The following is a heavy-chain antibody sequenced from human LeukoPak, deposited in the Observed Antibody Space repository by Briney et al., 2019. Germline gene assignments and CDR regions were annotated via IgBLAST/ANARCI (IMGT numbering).Heavy chain of an antibody. V-gene: IGHV3-23*01. CDR1: GFTFSDYA. Sequence: GGSLRLSCAASGFTFSDYAMTWVRQAPGKGLQWVSLISDSGGSTYYADSVKGRFTVSRDNSKATLYLQMNSLRADDTAVYFCAKRGSSWSYFDYWGQGALVTVSS. CDR2: ISDSGGST. D-gene: IGHD6-13*01. CDR3: AKRGSSWSYFDY. J-gene: IGHJ4*02.